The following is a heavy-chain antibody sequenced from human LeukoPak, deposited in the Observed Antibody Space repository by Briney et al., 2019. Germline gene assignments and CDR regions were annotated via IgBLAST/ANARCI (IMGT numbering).Heavy chain of an antibody. CDR3: ARHTDTSPYYFDC. CDR1: GDSITRYS. Sequence: SETLSLTCTVSGDSITRYSWNWIRQSPGKGLEWIGYVYSNGRSTYYPSLKSRVTISVDTSKNQFSLKLSSVTAADTAVYYCARHTDTSPYYFDCWGQGALVTVSS. V-gene: IGHV4-59*08. J-gene: IGHJ4*02. D-gene: IGHD3-22*01. CDR2: VYSNGRS.